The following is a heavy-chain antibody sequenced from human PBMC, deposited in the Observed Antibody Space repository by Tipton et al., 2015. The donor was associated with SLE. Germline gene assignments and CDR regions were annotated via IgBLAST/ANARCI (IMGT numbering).Heavy chain of an antibody. J-gene: IGHJ4*02. Sequence: TLSLTCTVSGGSISRSSYYWGWIRQPPGKGLEWIGSIYYSGSAYYTPTLKSRVSISVDTSKSQFSLRLNSGTAADTAVFYCARHGWQQLDRDGFDFWGQGTLVTVPS. D-gene: IGHD6-13*01. CDR2: IYYSGSA. CDR1: GGSISRSSYY. CDR3: ARHGWQQLDRDGFDF. V-gene: IGHV4-39*01.